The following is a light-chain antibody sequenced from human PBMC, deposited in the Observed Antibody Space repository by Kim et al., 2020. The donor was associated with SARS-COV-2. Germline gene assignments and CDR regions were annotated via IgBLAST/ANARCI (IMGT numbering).Light chain of an antibody. V-gene: IGLV1-44*01. J-gene: IGLJ3*02. CDR2: INN. CDR3: AAWDDSLNGPV. Sequence: RVTIFCFDITSILGNNYISWYQLLPRTAPNPLIYINNQRPSEVPDRFSGSKSGTSASLAISWLQSEDKDDYYCAAWDDSLNGPVFGGGTHLAV. CDR1: TSILGNNY.